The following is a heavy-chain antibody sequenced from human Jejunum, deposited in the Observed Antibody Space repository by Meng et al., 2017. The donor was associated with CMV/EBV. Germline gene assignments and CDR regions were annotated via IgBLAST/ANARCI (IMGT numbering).Heavy chain of an antibody. Sequence: EVQLLGVGGGVVQPGGSLRLSCAASGFTFRNYGMSWVRQAPGKGLEWVSSISGSGDSTNYADSVKGRFTISRDNSKNTLDLQMNSLRADDTAVYYCAKNYDFPDWGQGTLVTVSS. CDR2: ISGSGDST. D-gene: IGHD3-3*01. CDR3: AKNYDFPD. V-gene: IGHV3-23*01. CDR1: GFTFRNYG. J-gene: IGHJ4*02.